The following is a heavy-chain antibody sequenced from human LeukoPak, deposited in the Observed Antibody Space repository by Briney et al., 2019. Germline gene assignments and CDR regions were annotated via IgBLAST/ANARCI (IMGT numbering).Heavy chain of an antibody. D-gene: IGHD6-13*01. CDR3: ARGDSGTWYPRGLHFDH. V-gene: IGHV3-48*04. CDR1: GFTFSSYS. J-gene: IGHJ4*02. CDR2: ISSSGSTI. Sequence: GGSLRLSCAASGFTFSSYSTNWIRQAPGKGREWGSYISSSGSTIYYADSVKGRFTISRDNAKNSLYLQMNSLRAEDTAIYYCARGDSGTWYPRGLHFDHWGQGALVTVSS.